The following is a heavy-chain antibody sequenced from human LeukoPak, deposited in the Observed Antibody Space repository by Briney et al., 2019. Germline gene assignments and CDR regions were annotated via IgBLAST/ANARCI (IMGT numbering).Heavy chain of an antibody. J-gene: IGHJ5*02. D-gene: IGHD3-3*01. CDR2: ISSNGGST. Sequence: GGSLRLSCSASGYTFSSYAMHWVRQAPGQGLEYVAVISSNGGSTYYADSVQGRFTISRDKSKNTLYLQMSGLRPEDTAVYYCVKVPDYDVFAWGQGTLVTVSS. V-gene: IGHV3-64D*06. CDR1: GYTFSSYA. CDR3: VKVPDYDVFA.